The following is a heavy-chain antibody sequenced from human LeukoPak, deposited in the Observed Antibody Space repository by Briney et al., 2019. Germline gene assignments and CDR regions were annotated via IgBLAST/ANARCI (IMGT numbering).Heavy chain of an antibody. CDR3: ARDGYYDFWSGYYMGWFDP. Sequence: PGGSLRLSCAASGFTLSSYWMSWVRQGPGKGLEWVANIKQDGSEKYYVDSVKGRFTISRDNAKNSLYLQMNSLRAEDTAVYYCARDGYYDFWSGYYMGWFDPWGQGTLVTVSS. D-gene: IGHD3-3*01. J-gene: IGHJ5*02. CDR1: GFTLSSYW. V-gene: IGHV3-7*01. CDR2: IKQDGSEK.